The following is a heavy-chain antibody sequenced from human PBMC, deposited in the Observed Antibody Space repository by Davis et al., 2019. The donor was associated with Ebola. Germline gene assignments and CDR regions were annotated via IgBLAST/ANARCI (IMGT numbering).Heavy chain of an antibody. CDR2: IWYDGSNK. Sequence: GGSLRLSCAASGFTFSSYGMHWVRQAPGKGLEWVAVIWYDGSNKYYADSVKGRFTISRDNSKNTLYLQMNSLRAEDTAVYYCVRDTSNVWFDVWGQGTMVTVAS. CDR3: VRDTSNVWFDV. V-gene: IGHV3-33*01. J-gene: IGHJ3*01. D-gene: IGHD6-19*01. CDR1: GFTFSSYG.